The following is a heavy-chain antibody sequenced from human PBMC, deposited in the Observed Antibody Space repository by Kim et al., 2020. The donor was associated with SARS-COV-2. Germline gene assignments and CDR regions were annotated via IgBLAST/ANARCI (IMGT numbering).Heavy chain of an antibody. CDR3: AREGPTVVTGGFGWYFDL. CDR1: GYTFTSYY. V-gene: IGHV1-46*01. D-gene: IGHD4-17*01. J-gene: IGHJ2*01. CDR2: INPSGGST. Sequence: ASVKVSCKASGYTFTSYYMHWVRQAPGQGLEWMGIINPSGGSTSYAQKFQGRVTMTRDTSTSTVYMELSSLRSEDTAVYYCAREGPTVVTGGFGWYFDLWGRGTLVTVSS.